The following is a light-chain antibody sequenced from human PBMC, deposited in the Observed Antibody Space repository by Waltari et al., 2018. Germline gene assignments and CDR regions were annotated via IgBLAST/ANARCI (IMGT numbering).Light chain of an antibody. J-gene: IGKJ4*01. CDR1: QSVLYSANNKDY. Sequence: DIVMTQSPDFLAVSLGERATINCKSSQSVLYSANNKDYLAWYQQKPGQPPKLLIHWASTRESGVPDRFSGGGSGTDFTLTISSLQAEDVAVYYCQQYYGVPLTFGGGTKVEIK. V-gene: IGKV4-1*01. CDR3: QQYYGVPLT. CDR2: WAS.